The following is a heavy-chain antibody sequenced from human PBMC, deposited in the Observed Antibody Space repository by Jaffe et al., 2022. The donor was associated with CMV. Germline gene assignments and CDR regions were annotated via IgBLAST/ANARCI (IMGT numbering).Heavy chain of an antibody. CDR3: AKSIAAAGRMYDYYYYGMDV. Sequence: QVQLVQSGAEVKKPGASVKVSCKASGYTFTSYDINWVRQATGQGLEWMGWMNPNSGNTGYAQKFQGRVTMTRNTSISTAYMELSSLRSEDTAVYYCAKSIAAAGRMYDYYYYGMDVWGQGTTVTVSS. J-gene: IGHJ6*02. V-gene: IGHV1-8*01. D-gene: IGHD6-13*01. CDR1: GYTFTSYD. CDR2: MNPNSGNT.